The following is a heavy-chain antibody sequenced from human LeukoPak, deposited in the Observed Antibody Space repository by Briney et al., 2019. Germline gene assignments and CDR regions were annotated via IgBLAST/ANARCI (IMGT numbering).Heavy chain of an antibody. Sequence: QPGGSLRLSCAASGFFFSNSGMHWVRQAPGKRLEWVAILPYDGNNEYCADSVKGRFTASRDNSENTLYLQMNSLRSEDTAVYYCAKDGLYCTGGGRYNLLYSWGQGTLVIVSS. CDR1: GFFFSNSG. CDR2: LPYDGNNE. J-gene: IGHJ4*02. V-gene: IGHV3-30*18. CDR3: AKDGLYCTGGGRYNLLYS. D-gene: IGHD2-8*02.